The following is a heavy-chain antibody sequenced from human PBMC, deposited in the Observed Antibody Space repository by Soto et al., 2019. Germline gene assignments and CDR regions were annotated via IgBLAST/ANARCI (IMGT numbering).Heavy chain of an antibody. CDR3: ARDKYCSGGSCRKNWFDP. CDR1: GGSISSSY. CDR2: IHDDGSA. Sequence: SETLSLTCTVSGGSISSSYWSWIRQPPGKGLEWLAYIHDDGSANYNPSLKSRATISLDMSKNQFSLKLTSVTAADTAVYYCARDKYCSGGSCRKNWFDPWGQGTLVTSPQ. J-gene: IGHJ5*02. D-gene: IGHD2-15*01. V-gene: IGHV4-59*01.